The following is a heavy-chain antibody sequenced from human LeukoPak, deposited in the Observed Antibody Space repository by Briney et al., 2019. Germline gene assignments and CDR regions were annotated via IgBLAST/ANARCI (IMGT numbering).Heavy chain of an antibody. D-gene: IGHD6-19*01. CDR1: GFTFSSYG. V-gene: IGHV3-30*02. CDR3: AKDGASIAVAGQFDY. Sequence: GGSLRLSCAASGFTFSSYGMHWVRQAPGKGLEWVSFIRYDGSNKYYADSVKGRFTISRDNSKNTLYLQMNSLRAEDTAVYYCAKDGASIAVAGQFDYWGQGTLVTVSS. CDR2: IRYDGSNK. J-gene: IGHJ4*02.